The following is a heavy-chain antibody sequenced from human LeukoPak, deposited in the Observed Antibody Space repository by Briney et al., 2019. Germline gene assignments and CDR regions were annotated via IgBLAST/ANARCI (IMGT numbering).Heavy chain of an antibody. CDR1: GFTFSSYE. CDR2: ISSSGSTI. V-gene: IGHV3-48*03. CDR3: ARRLMERGYSGYDS. J-gene: IGHJ4*02. Sequence: GSLRLSCAASGFTFSSYEMNWVRQAPGKGLEWVSYISSSGSTIYYADSVKGRFTISRDNAKNSLYLQMNSLRAEDTAVYYCARRLMERGYSGYDSWGQGTLVTVSS. D-gene: IGHD5-12*01.